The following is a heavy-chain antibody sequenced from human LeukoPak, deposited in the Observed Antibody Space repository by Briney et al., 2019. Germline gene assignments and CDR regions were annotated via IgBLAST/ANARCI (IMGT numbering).Heavy chain of an antibody. V-gene: IGHV3-11*04. CDR3: EDGIRDFDGPPS. CDR2: ISSSGSTI. J-gene: IGHJ4*02. D-gene: IGHD3-9*01. CDR1: GFTFSDYY. Sequence: GGSRRLSCAASGFTFSDYYMSWIRQAPGKGLEWVSYISSSGSTIYYADSLKGRFTISRDNAKNSLYLQMNSLRAEDTVVYHSEDGIRDFDGPPSWGQGTLVTVSS.